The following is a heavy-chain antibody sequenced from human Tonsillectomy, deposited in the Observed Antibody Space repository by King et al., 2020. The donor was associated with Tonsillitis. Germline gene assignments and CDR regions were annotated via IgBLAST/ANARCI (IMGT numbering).Heavy chain of an antibody. Sequence: VQLVESGAEVKKPGSSVTVSCKASGGTFSSYAVSWVRQAPGQGLEWMGGIIPIFGTANYAQKFQGRVTITADESTSTAYMELGSLRSEDTAVYYCAREYSNYGWFDPWGQGTLVTVSS. D-gene: IGHD4-11*01. CDR2: IIPIFGTA. CDR1: GGTFSSYA. CDR3: AREYSNYGWFDP. V-gene: IGHV1-69*01. J-gene: IGHJ5*02.